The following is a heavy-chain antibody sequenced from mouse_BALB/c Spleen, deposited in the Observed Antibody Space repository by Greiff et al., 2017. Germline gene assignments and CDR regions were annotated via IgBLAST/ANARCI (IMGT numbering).Heavy chain of an antibody. CDR3: SYGNPFAY. D-gene: IGHD2-1*01. Sequence: QVQLQQSGAELMKPGASVKISCKATGYTFSSYWIEWVKQRPGHGLEWIGEILPGSGSTNYNEKFKGKATFTADTSSNTAYMQLSSLTSEDSAVYYCSYGNPFAYWGQGTLVTVAA. CDR2: ILPGSGST. J-gene: IGHJ3*01. CDR1: GYTFSSYW. V-gene: IGHV1-9*01.